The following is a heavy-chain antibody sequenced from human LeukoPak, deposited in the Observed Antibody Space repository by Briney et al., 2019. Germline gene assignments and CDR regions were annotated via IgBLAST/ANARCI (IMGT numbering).Heavy chain of an antibody. D-gene: IGHD2-21*01. J-gene: IGHJ4*02. Sequence: SQTLSLTCTVSGGSISSGDYYWSWIRQPPGKGLEWIGYIYYSGSTYYNPSLKSRVTISVDTSKNQFFLKLSSVTAADTAVYYCARDGSGVVASHFDYWGQGTLVTVSS. CDR2: IYYSGST. CDR1: GGSISSGDYY. CDR3: ARDGSGVVASHFDY. V-gene: IGHV4-30-4*01.